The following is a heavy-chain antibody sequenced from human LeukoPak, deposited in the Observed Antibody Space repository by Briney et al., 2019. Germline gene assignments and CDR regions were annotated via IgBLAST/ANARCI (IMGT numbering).Heavy chain of an antibody. V-gene: IGHV1-58*01. CDR2: IIVGSGAT. CDR1: GFTSTNFA. Sequence: SVKVSCKASGFTSTNFAVQWVRQARGQRLEWIGWIIVGSGATKCAQDFQERVTITRDSSTSTLYMELRSLTSEDTAVYYCAADLSNPRMGASYLDSWGQGTLVTVSS. J-gene: IGHJ4*02. CDR3: AADLSNPRMGASYLDS. D-gene: IGHD3-16*01.